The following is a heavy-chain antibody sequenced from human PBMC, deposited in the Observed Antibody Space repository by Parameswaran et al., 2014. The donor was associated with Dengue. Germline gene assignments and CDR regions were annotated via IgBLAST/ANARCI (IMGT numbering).Heavy chain of an antibody. CDR1: GGSISSSNW. CDR2: IYHSGST. D-gene: IGHD3-10*01. V-gene: IGHV4-4*02. CDR3: ASVTALITMVRGVASSDAFDI. Sequence: SETLSLTCAVSGGSISSSNWWSWVRQPPGKGLEWIGEIYHSGSTNYNPSLKSRVTISVDKSKNQFSLKLSSVTAADTAVYYCASVTALITMVRGVASSDAFDIWGQGTMVTVSS. J-gene: IGHJ3*02.